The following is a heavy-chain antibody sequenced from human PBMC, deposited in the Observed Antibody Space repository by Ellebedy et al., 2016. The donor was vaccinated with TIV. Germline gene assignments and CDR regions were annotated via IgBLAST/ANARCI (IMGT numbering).Heavy chain of an antibody. CDR1: GFTFSSYT. CDR3: VSGGKGSSDVHYGLDV. J-gene: IGHJ6*02. Sequence: ESLKISCAASGFTFSSYTINWVRQPPGKGLEWIGEIYHSGSTNYNPSLKSRVIISVDKSKNKFSLRLSSVTAADTAVYYCVSGGKGSSDVHYGLDVWGQGTTVTVSS. D-gene: IGHD3-10*01. CDR2: IYHSGST. V-gene: IGHV4-34*08.